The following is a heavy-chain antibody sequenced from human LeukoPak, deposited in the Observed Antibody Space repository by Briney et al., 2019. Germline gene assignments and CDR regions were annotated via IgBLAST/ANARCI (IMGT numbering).Heavy chain of an antibody. CDR3: AREPDYYDNSGYFIAFDI. D-gene: IGHD3-22*01. Sequence: SETLSLTCTVSGGSIRSSDYYWGWIRQAPGKGLEWIGNIYSSGRTNNNPSLNSRVTMSIDTSKNQVSLRLSSVTAADTAVYYCAREPDYYDNSGYFIAFDIWGQGTMVTVSS. V-gene: IGHV4-39*07. CDR1: GGSIRSSDYY. CDR2: IYSSGRT. J-gene: IGHJ3*02.